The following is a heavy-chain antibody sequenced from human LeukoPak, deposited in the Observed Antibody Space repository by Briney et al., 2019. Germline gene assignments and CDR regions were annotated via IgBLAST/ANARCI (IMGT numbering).Heavy chain of an antibody. CDR3: ARDPRGGTSRDNWFDP. V-gene: IGHV4-59*01. J-gene: IGHJ5*02. D-gene: IGHD1-1*01. CDR2: IYYSGST. Sequence: PSETLSLTCTVSGGSISSYYWSWIRQPPGKGLEWIGYIYYSGSTNYNPSLKSRVTISVDTSKNQLSLKLNSVTAADTAVYYCARDPRGGTSRDNWFDPWGQGTLVTVSS. CDR1: GGSISSYY.